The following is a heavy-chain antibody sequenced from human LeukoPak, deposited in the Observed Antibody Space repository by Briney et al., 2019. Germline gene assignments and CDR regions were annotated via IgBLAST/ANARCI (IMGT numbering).Heavy chain of an antibody. J-gene: IGHJ4*02. CDR3: ARVYSNSHEPDF. Sequence: AASVKVSCKASGYTFTNYGFIWVRQAPGQGLEWMGWISAYNGNTNYAPKLQERVSLTTATSTNTAYLELRSLRSDDTALYFCARVYSNSHEPDFWGQGTMVTVSS. V-gene: IGHV1-18*01. CDR2: ISAYNGNT. CDR1: GYTFTNYG. D-gene: IGHD6-13*01.